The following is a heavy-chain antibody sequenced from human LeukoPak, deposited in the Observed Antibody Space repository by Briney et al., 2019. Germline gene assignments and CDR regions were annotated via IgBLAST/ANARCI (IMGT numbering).Heavy chain of an antibody. J-gene: IGHJ4*02. V-gene: IGHV3-48*03. D-gene: IGHD3-3*01. CDR3: ARATYYDFWSGYYGFDY. Sequence: GGSLRLSCAASGFTFSSYEMNWVRRAPGKGLEWVSFISSSGSTIYYADSVKGRFTIPRDNAKNSLYLQMNSLRAEDTAVYYCARATYYDFWSGYYGFDYWGQGTLVTVSS. CDR2: ISSSGSTI. CDR1: GFTFSSYE.